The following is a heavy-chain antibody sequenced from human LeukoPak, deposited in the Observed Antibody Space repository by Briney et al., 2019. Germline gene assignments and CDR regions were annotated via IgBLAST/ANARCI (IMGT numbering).Heavy chain of an antibody. D-gene: IGHD2-8*01. CDR1: GGSFSGYY. J-gene: IGHJ6*03. CDR3: ATNGYYCMDV. CDR2: IYHSGGT. V-gene: IGHV4-34*01. Sequence: SETLSLTCAVYGGSFSGYYWSWIRQPPGKGLEWIGEIYHSGGTNYNPSLKSRITISVDKSQNQFSLKVNSLTAADTVVYYCATNGYYCMDVWGKGTTVTVSS.